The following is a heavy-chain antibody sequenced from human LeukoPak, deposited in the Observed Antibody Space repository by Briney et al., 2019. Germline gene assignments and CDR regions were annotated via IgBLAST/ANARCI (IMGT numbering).Heavy chain of an antibody. CDR1: GGSISSCVYC. D-gene: IGHD3-22*01. CDR2: IYYSGST. Sequence: SETLSLTCSVSGGSISSCVYCWSWIRQHPGKGLEWIGYIYYSGSTYYNPSLRSRVTISVDTSKNQFSLKLSSVTAADTAVYYCARSYGSSGYCFDYWGQGTLVTVSS. V-gene: IGHV4-31*03. J-gene: IGHJ4*02. CDR3: ARSYGSSGYCFDY.